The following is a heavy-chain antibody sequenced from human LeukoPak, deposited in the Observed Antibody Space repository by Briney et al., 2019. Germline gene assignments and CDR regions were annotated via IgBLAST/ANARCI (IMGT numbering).Heavy chain of an antibody. CDR2: IKSKTDGGTT. V-gene: IGHV3-15*01. Sequence: GGSLRLSCAASGFTFSNAWMSWVRQAPGKGLEWVGHIKSKTDGGTTDYAAPVKGRFTISRDDSKNTLYLQMNSLKTEDTAVYYCTTEGLRFLEWLLYKRPFDYWGQGTLVTVSS. CDR1: GFTFSNAW. CDR3: TTEGLRFLEWLLYKRPFDY. J-gene: IGHJ4*02. D-gene: IGHD3-3*01.